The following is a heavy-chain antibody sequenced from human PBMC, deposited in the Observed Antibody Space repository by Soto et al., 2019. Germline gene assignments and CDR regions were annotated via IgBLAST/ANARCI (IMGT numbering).Heavy chain of an antibody. D-gene: IGHD3-3*01. J-gene: IGHJ6*03. CDR1: GGSISSYY. Sequence: SETLSLTCTVSGGSISSYYWSWIRQPPGKGLEWIGYIYYSGSTNYNPSLKSRVTISVDTSKNQFSLKLSSVTAADTAVYYCARIHYDFWSGNYYYMDVWGKGTTVTVSS. V-gene: IGHV4-59*08. CDR2: IYYSGST. CDR3: ARIHYDFWSGNYYYMDV.